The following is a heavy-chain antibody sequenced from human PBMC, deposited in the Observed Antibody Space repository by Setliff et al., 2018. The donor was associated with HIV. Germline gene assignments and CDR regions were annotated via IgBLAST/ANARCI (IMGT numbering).Heavy chain of an antibody. J-gene: IGHJ3*02. V-gene: IGHV1-46*01. CDR2: INPSGGST. CDR3: ARDQTGVAAAAFGGGSAWSDEGFDI. CDR1: GYTFTSYY. D-gene: IGHD6-13*01. Sequence: GASVKVSCKASGYTFTSYYMHWVRQAPGQGLEWMGIINPSGGSTSYAQKFQGRVTFTADESTSTAYMELSSLSSEDTAVYYCARDQTGVAAAAFGGGSAWSDEGFDIWGQGTMVTVSS.